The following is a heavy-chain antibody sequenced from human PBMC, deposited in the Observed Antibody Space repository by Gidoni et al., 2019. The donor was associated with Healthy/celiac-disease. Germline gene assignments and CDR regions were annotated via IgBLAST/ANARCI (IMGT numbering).Heavy chain of an antibody. J-gene: IGHJ6*02. CDR1: GGSISSGDYY. D-gene: IGHD3-3*01. V-gene: IGHV4-30-4*01. Sequence: QVQLQESGPGLVKPSQTLSLTCTVSGGSISSGDYYWSWIRQPPGKGLEWIGYIYYSGSTYYNPSLKSRVTISVDTSKNQFSLKLSSVTAADTAVYYCARDRNIRDFWSRLYGMDVWGQGTTVTVSS. CDR3: ARDRNIRDFWSRLYGMDV. CDR2: IYYSGST.